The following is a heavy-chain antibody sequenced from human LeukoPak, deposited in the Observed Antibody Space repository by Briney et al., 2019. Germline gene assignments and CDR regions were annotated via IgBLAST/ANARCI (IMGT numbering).Heavy chain of an antibody. Sequence: GALRLSCAVSGFTFTTYTMNWVRQAPGKGLAWVSSISSRSTYIYYVDSVKGRFTISRDYAKNSLYLQLNSLTAEDTAVYYCARGYCSGGSCWGDYWGRGTLVTVSS. CDR2: ISSRSTYI. J-gene: IGHJ4*02. CDR3: ARGYCSGGSCWGDY. V-gene: IGHV3-21*01. D-gene: IGHD2-15*01. CDR1: GFTFTTYT.